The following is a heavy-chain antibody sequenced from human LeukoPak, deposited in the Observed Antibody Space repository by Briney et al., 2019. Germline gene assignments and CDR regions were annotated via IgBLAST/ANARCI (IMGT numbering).Heavy chain of an antibody. CDR2: ISPGDSET. CDR3: ARPGSGRRNDAFDI. CDR1: GYSFTKYW. D-gene: IGHD3-10*01. J-gene: IGHJ3*02. Sequence: GESLKIFCKGSGYSFTKYWIGWVRQMPGKGLEWMGIISPGDSETRYSPSFQGQVTISTDKSINTAYLQWISLKASDTAMYYCARPGSGRRNDAFDIWGQGTMVTVSS. V-gene: IGHV5-51*01.